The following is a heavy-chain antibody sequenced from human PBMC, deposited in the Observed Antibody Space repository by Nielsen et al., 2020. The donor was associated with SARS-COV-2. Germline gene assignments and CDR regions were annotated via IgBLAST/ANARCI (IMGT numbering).Heavy chain of an antibody. Sequence: GGSLRLSCAASGFTFSNYGMHWVRQAPGKGLEWVAVISDDGRNKYYADSVKGRFTISRDNSKNTLYLQMNSLRVDDTAVYYCARDQGGGSYYSFDYWGQGTLVAVSS. V-gene: IGHV3-30*03. CDR3: ARDQGGGSYYSFDY. CDR1: GFTFSNYG. D-gene: IGHD3-10*01. J-gene: IGHJ4*02. CDR2: ISDDGRNK.